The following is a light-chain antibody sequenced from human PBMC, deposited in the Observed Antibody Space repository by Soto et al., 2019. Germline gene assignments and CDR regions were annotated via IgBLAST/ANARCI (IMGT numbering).Light chain of an antibody. CDR2: XXS. J-gene: IGKJ5*01. CDR3: QQRRSWQVT. CDR1: QSINTY. V-gene: IGKV3D-11*02. Sequence: ENVLTQSPATLSLSPGEGATLSCRASQSINTYLAWYQQRPGXXXXXLXXXXSKRATGIPDRSSGSGSGTNFTLTISSLEPEDFAVYYCQQRRSWQVTFGQVTRLEIK.